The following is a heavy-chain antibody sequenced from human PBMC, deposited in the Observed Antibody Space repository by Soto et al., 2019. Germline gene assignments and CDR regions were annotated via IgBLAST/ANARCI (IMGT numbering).Heavy chain of an antibody. CDR1: GFTFNTYG. D-gene: IGHD1-26*01. CDR3: ARDLGELWPSVGGY. V-gene: IGHV3-33*01. J-gene: IGHJ4*02. Sequence: QVQLVESGGGVVQPGRSLRLSCAASGFTFNTYGMHWVRQAPGKGLEWVAVIYYDGRNKYYADSVKGRFTISRDNSKNTLNLQRNSLRVEDTAVYDCARDLGELWPSVGGYWGQGTLVTVSS. CDR2: IYYDGRNK.